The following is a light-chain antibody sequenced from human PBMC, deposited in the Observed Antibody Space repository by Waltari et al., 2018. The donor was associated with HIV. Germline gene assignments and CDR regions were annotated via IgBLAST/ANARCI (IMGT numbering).Light chain of an antibody. V-gene: IGKV3-20*01. CDR2: AAS. CDR3: QQYGT. CDR1: QSGGSTY. Sequence: EIVLTQSPGTLSLSPGDRATLSCRASQSGGSTYLAWYQQQPGQAPRLLMYAASSRPSGIPDRFSGSGSGTDFTLTISRLEPEDFAVYYCQQYGTFGGGTKVEIK. J-gene: IGKJ4*01.